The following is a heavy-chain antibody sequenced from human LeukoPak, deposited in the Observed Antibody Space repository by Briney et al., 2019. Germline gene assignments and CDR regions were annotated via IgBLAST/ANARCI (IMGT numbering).Heavy chain of an antibody. V-gene: IGHV4-59*12. CDR3: ARSIPYYDYGGNWFPDAFDI. Sequence: SETLSLTCTVSGGSISTYYWSWIRQPPGKGLEWIGYIHYSGSIKYNPSLKSRVTISVDTSKNQFSLKLSSVTAADTAVYYCARSIPYYDYGGNWFPDAFDIGGQGTMVTVSS. CDR2: IHYSGSI. CDR1: GGSISTYY. J-gene: IGHJ3*02. D-gene: IGHD4-23*01.